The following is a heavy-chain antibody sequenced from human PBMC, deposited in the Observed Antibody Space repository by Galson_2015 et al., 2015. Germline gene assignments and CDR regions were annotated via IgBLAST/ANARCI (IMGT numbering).Heavy chain of an antibody. V-gene: IGHV1-45*02. Sequence: SVKVSCKASGYTFTYRSLHWVRQAPGQALEWMGWITPFNGNTNYAQKFQDRVTITRDRSMSTAYMGLSSLRSEDTSMYYCATPNTVEVVGHDSFDIWGQGTMVTVSS. CDR1: GYTFTYRS. CDR3: ATPNTVEVVGHDSFDI. J-gene: IGHJ3*02. D-gene: IGHD3-3*01. CDR2: ITPFNGNT.